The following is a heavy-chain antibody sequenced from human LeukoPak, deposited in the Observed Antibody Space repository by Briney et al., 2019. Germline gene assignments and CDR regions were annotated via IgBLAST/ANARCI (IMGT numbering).Heavy chain of an antibody. CDR1: GYTLTELS. CDR2: FDPEDGET. CDR3: ATQGYYYGSGSYFY. V-gene: IGHV1-24*01. Sequence: ASVKVSCKVSGYTLTELSMHWVRQAPGKGLEWRGGFDPEDGETIYAQKFQGRVTMTEDTSTDTAYMELSSLRSEDTAVYYCATQGYYYGSGSYFYWGQGTLVTVSS. D-gene: IGHD3-10*01. J-gene: IGHJ4*02.